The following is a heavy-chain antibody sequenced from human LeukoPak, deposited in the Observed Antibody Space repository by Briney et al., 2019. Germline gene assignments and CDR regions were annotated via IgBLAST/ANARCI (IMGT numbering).Heavy chain of an antibody. D-gene: IGHD1-1*01. CDR1: GFTFSSYE. Sequence: PGGSLRLSCAASGFTFSSYEMNWVRQAPGKGLEWVSYISSSGSTIYYADSVKGRFTISRDNAKNSLYLQMNSLRAEDTAVYYCAILNWNGLLDYRGQGTLVTVSS. J-gene: IGHJ4*02. CDR3: AILNWNGLLDY. V-gene: IGHV3-48*03. CDR2: ISSSGSTI.